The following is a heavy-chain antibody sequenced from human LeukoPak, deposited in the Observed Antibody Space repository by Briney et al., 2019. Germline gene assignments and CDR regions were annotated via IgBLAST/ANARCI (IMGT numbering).Heavy chain of an antibody. Sequence: GGSQRLSCEVSGFSFDDYGMGWVRQPPGKGLEWVSGINWNGDSTDYADSVKGRFTISRDNANNSLFLQMNSLRADDTALYYCARVYGWGPTRNLDYWGQGILVTVSS. J-gene: IGHJ4*02. CDR1: GFSFDDYG. D-gene: IGHD7-27*01. V-gene: IGHV3-20*04. CDR3: ARVYGWGPTRNLDY. CDR2: INWNGDST.